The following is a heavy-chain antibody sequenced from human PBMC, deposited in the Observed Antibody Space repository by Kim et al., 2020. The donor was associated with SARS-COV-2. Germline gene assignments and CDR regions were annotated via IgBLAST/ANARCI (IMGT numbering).Heavy chain of an antibody. CDR1: GFTFSDYY. Sequence: GGSLRLSCAASGFTFSDYYMSWIRQAPGKGLEWVSYISSSSSYTNYADSVKGRFTISRDNAKNSLYLQMNSLRAEDTAVYYCARVGYDYVWGSDRDYYCYYGMDVWGQGTTVTVSS. CDR3: ARVGYDYVWGSDRDYYCYYGMDV. J-gene: IGHJ6*02. V-gene: IGHV3-11*05. D-gene: IGHD3-16*02. CDR2: ISSSSSYT.